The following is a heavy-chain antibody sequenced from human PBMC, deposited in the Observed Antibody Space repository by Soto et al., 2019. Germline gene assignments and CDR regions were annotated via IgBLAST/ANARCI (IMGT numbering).Heavy chain of an antibody. J-gene: IGHJ5*02. CDR2: ITAGNGNT. Sequence: VSVKLYCKASGYTFSSHAIHWVRQAPGQRLEWMGRITAGNGNTKYSQKFQGRVTITRDTSASTVYMELNSLTSEDTAVYYCARTAGPTPFDPWGQGTPVTVSS. CDR1: GYTFSSHA. V-gene: IGHV1-3*01. D-gene: IGHD6-19*01. CDR3: ARTAGPTPFDP.